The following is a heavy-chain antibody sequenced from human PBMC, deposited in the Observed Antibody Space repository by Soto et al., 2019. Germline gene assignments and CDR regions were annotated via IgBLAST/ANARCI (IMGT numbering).Heavy chain of an antibody. CDR3: TPTYHDGSHRYYFQY. V-gene: IGHV3-15*07. D-gene: IGHD3-3*01. Sequence: PGGALRLSCAESGLSFRKKWMNWGRQAPGRRLEKDGRIKSKTDVWPTNSPAPVQDSFTLPPDDSKNTLDVQKNSLKIEDTAVYYCTPTYHDGSHRYYFQYWGQGT. J-gene: IGHJ1*01. CDR1: GLSFRKKW. CDR2: IKSKTDVWPT.